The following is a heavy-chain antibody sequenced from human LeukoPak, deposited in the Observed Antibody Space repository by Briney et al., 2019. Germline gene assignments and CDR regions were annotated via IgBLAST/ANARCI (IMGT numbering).Heavy chain of an antibody. CDR3: ARESVATTAFDI. V-gene: IGHV4-4*07. CDR1: GGSISSYY. Sequence: SETLSLTCTVSGGSISSYYWSWIRQPAGKGLEWIGRIYTSGSTNYNPSLKSRVTMSVDTSKNQFPLKLSSVTAADTAVYYCARESVATTAFDIWGQGTMVTVSS. CDR2: IYTSGST. J-gene: IGHJ3*02. D-gene: IGHD5-12*01.